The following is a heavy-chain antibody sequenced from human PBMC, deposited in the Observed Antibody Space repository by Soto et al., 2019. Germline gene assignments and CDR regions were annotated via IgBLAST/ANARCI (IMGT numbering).Heavy chain of an antibody. CDR1: GFTFSSYA. Sequence: GSLRLSCAASGFTFSSYAMSWVRQAPGKGLEWVSAISGSGGSTYYADSVKGRFTISRDNSKNTLYLQRNSLRAEDTAVYYCAKDPTPYCSSTSCYLPLLWGQGTLVTVSS. CDR3: AKDPTPYCSSTSCYLPLL. V-gene: IGHV3-23*01. CDR2: ISGSGGST. J-gene: IGHJ4*02. D-gene: IGHD2-2*01.